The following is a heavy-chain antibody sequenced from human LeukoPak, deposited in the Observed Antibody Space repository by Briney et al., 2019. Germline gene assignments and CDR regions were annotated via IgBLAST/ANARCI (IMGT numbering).Heavy chain of an antibody. CDR2: IWYDGSNK. CDR3: ARDFSLQLFDY. D-gene: IGHD5-24*01. J-gene: IGHJ4*02. Sequence: GGSLRLSCAASGFTFSSYGMHWVRQAPGKGLEWVAVIWYDGSNKYYADSVKGRFTISRDNSKNTLYLQMNSLRAEDTAVYYCARDFSLQLFDYWGQGTLVIVFS. V-gene: IGHV3-33*01. CDR1: GFTFSSYG.